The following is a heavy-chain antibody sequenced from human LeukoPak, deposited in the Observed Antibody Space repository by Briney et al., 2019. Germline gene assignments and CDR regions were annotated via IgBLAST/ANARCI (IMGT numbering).Heavy chain of an antibody. V-gene: IGHV4-4*07. D-gene: IGHD1-26*01. CDR1: GGSISSYY. J-gene: IGHJ6*03. CDR2: IYTSGST. CDR3: ARTSGSYYVPGYYYYYYMDV. Sequence: SETLSLTCTVSGGSISSYYWSWIRQPAGKGLEWIGRIYTSGSTNHNPSLKSRVTISVDTSKNQFSLKLSSVTAADTAVYYCARTSGSYYVPGYYYYYYMDVWGKGTTVTVSS.